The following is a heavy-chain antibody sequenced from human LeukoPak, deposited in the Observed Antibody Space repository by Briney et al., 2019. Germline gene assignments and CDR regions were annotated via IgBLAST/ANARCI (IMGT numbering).Heavy chain of an antibody. J-gene: IGHJ4*02. CDR1: GGSISSYY. CDR3: ARVSGGIAVAGLDY. D-gene: IGHD6-19*01. Sequence: PSETLSLTCTVSGGSISSYYWSWIRQPPGKGLEWIGYIYYSGSTNYNPSLKSRVTISVDTSKNQFSLKLSFVTAADTAVYYCARVSGGIAVAGLDYWGQGTLVTVSS. CDR2: IYYSGST. V-gene: IGHV4-59*01.